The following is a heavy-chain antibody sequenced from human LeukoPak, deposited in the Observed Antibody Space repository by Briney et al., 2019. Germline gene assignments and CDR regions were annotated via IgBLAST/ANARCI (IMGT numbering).Heavy chain of an antibody. J-gene: IGHJ4*02. CDR2: ISYDGSNK. CDR1: GFTFSSYG. V-gene: IGHV3-30*18. D-gene: IGHD1-1*01. CDR3: AKDRRRDNWNDGYYFDH. Sequence: GGSLRLSCAASGFTFSSYGMHWVRQAPGKGLEWVAVISYDGSNKYYADSVKGRFTISRDNSKNTLYLQMNSLRAEDTAVYYCAKDRRRDNWNDGYYFDHWGQGTLVTVSS.